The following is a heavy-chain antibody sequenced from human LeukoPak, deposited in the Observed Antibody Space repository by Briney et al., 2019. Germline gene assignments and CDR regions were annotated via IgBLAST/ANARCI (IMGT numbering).Heavy chain of an antibody. D-gene: IGHD2-2*02. CDR3: AREGLGYCSSTSCYKPTYYYYMDV. J-gene: IGHJ6*03. CDR1: GGSISSYY. V-gene: IGHV4-59*01. Sequence: SETLSLTCTVSGGSISSYYWSWIRQPPGKGLEWIGYIYYSGSTNYNPSLKSRVTISVDTSKNQFSLKLSSVTAADTAVYYCAREGLGYCSSTSCYKPTYYYYMDVWGKGTTVTVSS. CDR2: IYYSGST.